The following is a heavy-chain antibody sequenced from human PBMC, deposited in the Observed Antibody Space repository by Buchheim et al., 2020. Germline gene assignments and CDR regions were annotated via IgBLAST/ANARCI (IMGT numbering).Heavy chain of an antibody. CDR1: GGSFTNYY. V-gene: IGHV4-34*01. CDR2: INYSGVI. CDR3: ARGPQYEFWAYDS. J-gene: IGHJ5*01. D-gene: IGHD3-3*01. Sequence: QVQVQQWGAGLLKPSETLSLTCAVYGGSFTNYYLSWIRQPPGKGLEWIGEINYSGVINYNPSLRSRVTMLLDTTKNQFSLKLISVTAAYTALYCCARGPQYEFWAYDSWGPGTL.